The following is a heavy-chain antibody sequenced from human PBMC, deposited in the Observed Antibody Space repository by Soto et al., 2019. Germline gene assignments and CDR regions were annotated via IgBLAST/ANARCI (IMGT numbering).Heavy chain of an antibody. V-gene: IGHV1-2*02. J-gene: IGHJ4*02. D-gene: IGHD5-12*01. CDR1: GYTFTGYY. Sequence: QVQLVQSGAEVKKRGASVNVSCKASGYTFTGYYMHWVRQAPGQGLEWMGWINPNSGGKNYAQKFQGRVTMTRDTSISTAYMELSRLRSDDTAVYCCARGTERWLQGISGYWGQGTLVTVSS. CDR3: ARGTERWLQGISGY. CDR2: INPNSGGK.